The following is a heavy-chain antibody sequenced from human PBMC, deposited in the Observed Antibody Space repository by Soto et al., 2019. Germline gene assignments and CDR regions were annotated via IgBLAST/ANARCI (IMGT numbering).Heavy chain of an antibody. CDR2: IYYSGST. J-gene: IGHJ4*02. V-gene: IGHV4-59*01. CDR3: ARGWGFYFDY. CDR1: GVSISSYY. Sequence: SETLSLTCTVSGVSISSYYWSWIRQPPGKGLEWIGYIYYSGSTNYNPSLKSRVTISVDTSKNQFSLKLSSVTAADTAVYYCARGWGFYFDYWGQGTLVTVSS. D-gene: IGHD3-16*01.